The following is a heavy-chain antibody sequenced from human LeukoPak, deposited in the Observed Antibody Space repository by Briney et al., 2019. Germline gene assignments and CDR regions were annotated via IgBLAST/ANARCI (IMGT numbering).Heavy chain of an antibody. D-gene: IGHD5-24*01. V-gene: IGHV3-7*04. J-gene: IGHJ4*02. Sequence: GGSLRLSCVASGFPFSSYWMTWVRQAPGKGLEWVANMNQDGSKKSYVDSVKGRFTISRDNAKNSLYLQMNSLRAEDTAIYYCTRVGYIDEGIDYWGQGTLVTVSS. CDR1: GFPFSSYW. CDR3: TRVGYIDEGIDY. CDR2: MNQDGSKK.